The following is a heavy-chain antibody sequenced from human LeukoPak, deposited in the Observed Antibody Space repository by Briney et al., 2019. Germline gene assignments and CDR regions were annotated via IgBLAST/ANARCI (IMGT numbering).Heavy chain of an antibody. J-gene: IGHJ4*02. Sequence: SSETLSLTCTVPDGSIRSPTYYCGWIRQPPGKGLEWIGSIYYSGSTYYNPSLKSRVTISVDTSKIQFSLKLSSVPAADTAVYYCASIYYDSSGYTFDYWGQGTLVTVSS. CDR2: IYYSGST. D-gene: IGHD3-22*01. CDR3: ASIYYDSSGYTFDY. CDR1: DGSIRSPTYY. V-gene: IGHV4-39*01.